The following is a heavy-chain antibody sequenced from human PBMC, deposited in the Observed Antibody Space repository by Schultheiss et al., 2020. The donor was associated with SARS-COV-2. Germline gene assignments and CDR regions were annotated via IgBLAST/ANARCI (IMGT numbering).Heavy chain of an antibody. CDR2: IYYSGST. J-gene: IGHJ4*02. CDR1: GGSISSYY. CDR3: ARHGGYTYGYDY. Sequence: SETLSLTCTVSGGSISSYYWSWIRQPPGKGLEWIGYIYYSGSTYYNPSLKSRVTISVDTSKNQFSLKLSSVTAADTAVYYCARHGGYTYGYDYWGQGTLVTVSS. D-gene: IGHD5-18*01. V-gene: IGHV4-59*08.